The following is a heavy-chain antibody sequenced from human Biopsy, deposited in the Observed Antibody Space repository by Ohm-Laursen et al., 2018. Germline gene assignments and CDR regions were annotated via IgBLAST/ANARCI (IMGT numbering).Heavy chain of an antibody. J-gene: IGHJ2*01. CDR3: ARHAPSYSGSYWRYFDL. Sequence: SDTLSLTCTVSGGSISSYYWSWIRQPPGKGLEWIGYIYYTGSPNYNPPLKSRVTISVDTSMNHLSLRLPSVTAADTAAYYCARHAPSYSGSYWRYFDLWGRGTLVTVSS. V-gene: IGHV4-59*08. CDR2: IYYTGSP. D-gene: IGHD1-26*01. CDR1: GGSISSYY.